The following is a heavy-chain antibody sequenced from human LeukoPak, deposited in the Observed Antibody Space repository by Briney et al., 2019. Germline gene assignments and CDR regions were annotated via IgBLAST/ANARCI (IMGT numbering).Heavy chain of an antibody. CDR2: INPSGGST. CDR3: ARPLVTLKDYYYGMDV. D-gene: IGHD3-9*01. V-gene: IGHV1-46*01. CDR1: GYTFTSYY. J-gene: IGHJ6*02. Sequence: ASVKVSCKASGYTFTSYYMHWVRQAPGQGLEWMGVINPSGGSTGYAQKFQGRVTLTRDTSTSTVYMELSSLRSEDTAVYYCARPLVTLKDYYYGMDVWGQGTTVTVSS.